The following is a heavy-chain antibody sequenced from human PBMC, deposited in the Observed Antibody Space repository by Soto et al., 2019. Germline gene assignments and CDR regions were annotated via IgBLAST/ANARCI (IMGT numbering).Heavy chain of an antibody. CDR2: IHYNGNT. CDR1: GGSISSSSYY. V-gene: IGHV4-39*07. D-gene: IGHD5-18*01. CDR3: ARDRGYSNWFDP. J-gene: IGHJ5*02. Sequence: PSETLSLTCTVSGGSISSSSYYWGWIRQPPGKGLEWIGSIHYNGNTKYNPSLKSRVTMSLDTSENQFSLKLTSVTAADTAVYYCARDRGYSNWFDPWGQGTLVTVSS.